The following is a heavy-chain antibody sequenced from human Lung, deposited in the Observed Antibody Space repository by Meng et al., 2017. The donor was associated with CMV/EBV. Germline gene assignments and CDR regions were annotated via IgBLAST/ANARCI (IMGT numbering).Heavy chain of an antibody. CDR2: IHYDTGET. CDR3: ARDDNWVPDY. V-gene: IGHV1-2*02. Sequence: SVXVSCKTSGYTFAGHYLHWLRQAPGQGLEWMAWIHYDTGETNYAQNFHGRVTVTRDTSITTVYMELRSLRPDDTAMYYCARDDNWVPDYWGQGTLVTVSS. CDR1: GYTFAGHY. D-gene: IGHD1-20*01. J-gene: IGHJ4*02.